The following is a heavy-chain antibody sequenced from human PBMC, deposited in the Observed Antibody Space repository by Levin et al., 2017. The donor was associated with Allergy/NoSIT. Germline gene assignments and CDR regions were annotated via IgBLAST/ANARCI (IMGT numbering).Heavy chain of an antibody. V-gene: IGHV4-39*01. CDR2: INHSGST. CDR3: ARMGPTVTTRVYFDY. J-gene: IGHJ4*02. D-gene: IGHD4-17*01. CDR1: GGSISSSSYY. Sequence: SSETLSLTCTVSGGSISSSSYYWGWIRQPPGKGLEWIGSINHSGSTYYNPSLKTRVTISVDTSVDTSKNQFSLKLSSVTAADTAVYYCARMGPTVTTRVYFDYWGQGTLVTVSS.